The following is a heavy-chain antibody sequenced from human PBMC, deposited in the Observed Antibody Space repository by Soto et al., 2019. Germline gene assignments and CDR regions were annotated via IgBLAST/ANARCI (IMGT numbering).Heavy chain of an antibody. D-gene: IGHD1-26*01. V-gene: IGHV3-21*01. CDR3: ARDGTTFTHGGIHP. J-gene: IGHJ5*02. CDR2: ISSSSSYI. CDR1: GFTFSSYS. Sequence: EVQLVESGGGLVKPGGSLRLSCAASGFTFSSYSMNWVRQAPGKGLEWVSSISSSSSYIYYADSVKGRFTISRDNAKNSLYLQMNSLRAEDTAVYYCARDGTTFTHGGIHPWGQGTLVIVSS.